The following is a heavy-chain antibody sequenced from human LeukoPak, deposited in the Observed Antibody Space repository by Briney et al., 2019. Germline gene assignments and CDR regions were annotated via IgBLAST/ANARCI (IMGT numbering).Heavy chain of an antibody. Sequence: SVKVSCKASGGNFSSYAFNWVRRAPGQGLEWMGRIIPLLNIANSAQKFQGRVTITADKSTSTTYMGLSSLTSEDTAVFYCATYCTGGRCPRTSDYWGQGTLVTVSS. CDR2: IIPLLNIA. D-gene: IGHD2-15*01. CDR3: ATYCTGGRCPRTSDY. CDR1: GGNFSSYA. J-gene: IGHJ4*02. V-gene: IGHV1-69*04.